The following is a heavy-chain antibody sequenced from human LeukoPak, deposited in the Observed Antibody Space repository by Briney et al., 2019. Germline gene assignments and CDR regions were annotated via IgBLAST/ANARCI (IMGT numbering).Heavy chain of an antibody. CDR2: INPNSGGT. D-gene: IGHD3-16*02. J-gene: IGHJ6*03. V-gene: IGHV1-2*02. CDR1: GGTFSSYA. Sequence: ASVKVSCKASGGTFSSYAISWVRQAPGQGLEWMGWINPNSGGTNYAQKFQGRVTMTRDTSISTAYMELSRLRSDDTAVYYCARQPLQAYYYYMDVWGKGTTVTVSS. CDR3: ARQPLQAYYYYMDV.